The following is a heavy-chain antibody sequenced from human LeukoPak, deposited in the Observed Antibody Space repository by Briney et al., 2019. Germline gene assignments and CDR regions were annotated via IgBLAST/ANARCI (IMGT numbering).Heavy chain of an antibody. D-gene: IGHD1-1*01. V-gene: IGHV1-2*02. Sequence: GASVKVSCKASGYTFTDYYIHWVRQAPGQGLEWMGWIIPNNGDTNYAQKFQGRVTITRDTSITTAYLELTRLISDDSAVYYCARGGGGAATGFHWGQGSLVTVSS. J-gene: IGHJ4*02. CDR3: ARGGGGAATGFH. CDR1: GYTFTDYY. CDR2: IIPNNGDT.